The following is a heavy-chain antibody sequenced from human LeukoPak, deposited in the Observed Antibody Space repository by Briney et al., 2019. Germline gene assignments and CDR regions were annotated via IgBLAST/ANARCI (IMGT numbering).Heavy chain of an antibody. Sequence: GGSLRLSCAASGFTFSSYAMSWVRQAPGGGLEWVSAISGSGGSTYYADSGKGRFTISRDNSKDTLYLQMNSLRAEDTAVYYCAKGGMRTMVRGAIPEPFDYWGQGTLVTVSS. J-gene: IGHJ4*02. V-gene: IGHV3-23*01. CDR2: ISGSGGST. CDR3: AKGGMRTMVRGAIPEPFDY. D-gene: IGHD3-10*01. CDR1: GFTFSSYA.